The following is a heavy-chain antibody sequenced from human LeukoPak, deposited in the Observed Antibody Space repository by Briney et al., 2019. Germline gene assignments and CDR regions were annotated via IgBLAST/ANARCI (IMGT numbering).Heavy chain of an antibody. D-gene: IGHD4-17*01. CDR3: ARDRGDYGDSSVFDY. Sequence: PSETLSLTCAVYGGSFSGCYWSWIRQPPGKGLEWIGEINHSGSTNYNPSLKSRVTISVDTSKNQFSLKLSSVTAADTAVYYCARDRGDYGDSSVFDYWGQGSLVIVSS. V-gene: IGHV4-34*01. CDR1: GGSFSGCY. CDR2: INHSGST. J-gene: IGHJ4*02.